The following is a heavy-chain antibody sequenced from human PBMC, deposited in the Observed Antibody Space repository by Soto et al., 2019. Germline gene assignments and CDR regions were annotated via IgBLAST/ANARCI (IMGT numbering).Heavy chain of an antibody. V-gene: IGHV3-7*03. CDR1: GFTFSSYW. J-gene: IGHJ4*02. CDR3: ARAPITPVTNSGEGGYFDY. CDR2: IKQDGSEK. D-gene: IGHD4-17*01. Sequence: EVQLVESGGGLVQPGGSLRLSCAASGFTFSSYWMSWVRQAPGKGLEWVANIKQDGSEKYYVDSVKGRFTIYRDNAKNALYLQMNSLRAEDTAVYYCARAPITPVTNSGEGGYFDYWGQGTLVTVSS.